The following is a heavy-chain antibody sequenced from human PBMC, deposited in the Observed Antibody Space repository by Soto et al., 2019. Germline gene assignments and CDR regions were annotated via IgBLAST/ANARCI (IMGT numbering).Heavy chain of an antibody. CDR3: ASGAYSSSWYLSYYDYGMDV. CDR2: IYPGDSDT. Sequence: GESLKISCKGSGYSFTSYWIGWVRQMPGKGLEWMGIIYPGDSDTRYSPSFQGQVTISADKSISTAYMQWSSLKASDTAMYYCASGAYSSSWYLSYYDYGMDVWGQGTTVTVSS. CDR1: GYSFTSYW. V-gene: IGHV5-51*01. D-gene: IGHD6-13*01. J-gene: IGHJ6*02.